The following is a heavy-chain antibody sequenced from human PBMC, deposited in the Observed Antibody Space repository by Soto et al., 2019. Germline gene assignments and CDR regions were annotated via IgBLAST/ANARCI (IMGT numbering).Heavy chain of an antibody. CDR3: AGHIVGAPVVRGWFAP. Sequence: QVQLQESGPGLVKPSETLSLTCTVSGGSISSYYWSWIRQPAGKGLEWIGRIYTSGSTNYNPSLKGGVPMPRDPSKNQFSRKLGPGPAGDRAVYPGAGHIVGAPVVRGWFAPGGRGPLVPVPS. CDR2: IYTSGST. CDR1: GGSISSYY. D-gene: IGHD2-15*01. V-gene: IGHV4-4*07. J-gene: IGHJ5*02.